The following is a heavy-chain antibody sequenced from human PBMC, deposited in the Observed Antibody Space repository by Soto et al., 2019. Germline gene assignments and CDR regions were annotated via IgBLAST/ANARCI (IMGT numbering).Heavy chain of an antibody. D-gene: IGHD6-13*01. CDR1: GGSISSSSYY. Sequence: SETLSLTCTVSGGSISSSSYYWGWIRQPPGKGLEWIGSIYYSGSTYYNPSLKSRVTISVDTSKNQFSLKLSSVTAADTAVYYCARTEYSSSWGGYYYYGTDVWGQGTTVTVSS. V-gene: IGHV4-39*01. CDR3: ARTEYSSSWGGYYYYGTDV. CDR2: IYYSGST. J-gene: IGHJ6*02.